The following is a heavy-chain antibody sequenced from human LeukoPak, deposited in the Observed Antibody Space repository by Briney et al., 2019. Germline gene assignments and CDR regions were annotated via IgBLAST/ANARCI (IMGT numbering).Heavy chain of an antibody. D-gene: IGHD5-18*01. Sequence: PGGSLRLSCAASGFTFGIYWMTWVRQAPGKGLEWVANIKEDGSEKNYVDSVKGRFTISRDNAKSSLYLQMNSLRADDTAVYYCARDHHPFTAWGQGTLVTVSS. J-gene: IGHJ4*02. CDR2: IKEDGSEK. V-gene: IGHV3-7*04. CDR3: ARDHHPFTA. CDR1: GFTFGIYW.